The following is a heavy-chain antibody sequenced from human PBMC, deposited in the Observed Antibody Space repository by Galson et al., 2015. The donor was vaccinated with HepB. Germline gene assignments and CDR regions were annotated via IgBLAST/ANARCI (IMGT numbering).Heavy chain of an antibody. CDR2: IKQDGSEK. D-gene: IGHD5-24*01. J-gene: IGHJ4*02. CDR3: ARGGGPEMATITPFDY. V-gene: IGHV3-7*01. Sequence: SLRLSCAASGFTFSSYWMSWVRQAPGKGLEWVANIKQDGSEKYYVDSVKGRFTISRDNAKSSLYLQMNSLRAEDTAVYYCARGGGPEMATITPFDYWGQGTLVTVSS. CDR1: GFTFSSYW.